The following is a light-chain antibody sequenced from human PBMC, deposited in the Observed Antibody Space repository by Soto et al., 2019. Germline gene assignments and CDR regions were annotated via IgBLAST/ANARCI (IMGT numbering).Light chain of an antibody. J-gene: IGLJ1*01. V-gene: IGLV2-14*01. CDR3: SSYTSSTNYV. CDR2: EVS. CDR1: SIDIAPYNY. Sequence: QSALTQPASVSGSPGQSLTISFTGTSIDIAPYNYVSWYQQHPGKAPKLIIYEVSYRPSGISNRFSGSKSGNTASLTISGLQAEGEADYYCSSYTSSTNYVFGTGTKVTVL.